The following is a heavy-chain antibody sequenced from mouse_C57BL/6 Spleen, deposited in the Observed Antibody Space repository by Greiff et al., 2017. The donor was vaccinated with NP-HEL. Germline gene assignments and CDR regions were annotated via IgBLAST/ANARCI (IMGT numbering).Heavy chain of an antibody. CDR2: IHPNSGST. V-gene: IGHV1-64*01. CDR3: ANSNFYYAMDY. J-gene: IGHJ4*01. D-gene: IGHD2-5*01. CDR1: GYTFTSYW. Sequence: QVQLQQPGAELVKPGASVKLSCKASGYTFTSYWMHWVKQRPGPGLEWIGMIHPNSGSTNYNEKFKSKATLTVDKSSSTAYMQLSSLTSEDSAVYYCANSNFYYAMDYWGQGTSVTVSS.